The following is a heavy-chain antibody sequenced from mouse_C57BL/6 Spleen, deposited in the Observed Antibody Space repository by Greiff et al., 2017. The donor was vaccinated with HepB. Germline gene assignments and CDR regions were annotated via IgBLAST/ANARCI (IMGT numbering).Heavy chain of an antibody. CDR3: ARGMDYAMDY. CDR2: IDPSDSET. V-gene: IGHV1-52*01. Sequence: VQLQQPGAELVRPGSSVKLSCKASGYTFTSYWMHWVQQRPIQGLEWIGNIDPSDSETPYNQKFKDKATLTVDKSSSPAYMQLSSLTPEDSAVYYCARGMDYAMDYWGQGTSVTVSS. CDR1: GYTFTSYW. D-gene: IGHD2-3*01. J-gene: IGHJ4*01.